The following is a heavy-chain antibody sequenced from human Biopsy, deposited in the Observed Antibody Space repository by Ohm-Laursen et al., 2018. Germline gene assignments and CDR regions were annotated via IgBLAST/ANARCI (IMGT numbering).Heavy chain of an antibody. D-gene: IGHD6-19*01. V-gene: IGHV4-4*07. CDR3: ARTPGKAVAGRFLDL. Sequence: TLSLTCSVSGGSTNDYFWSWIRQPAGETLEWIGRIYSSGGSSYNPSLKSRISMSMDTSNNQFSLTFTSVTAADTAVYYCARTPGKAVAGRFLDLWGRGPLVTVSS. CDR2: IYSSGGS. J-gene: IGHJ2*01. CDR1: GGSTNDYF.